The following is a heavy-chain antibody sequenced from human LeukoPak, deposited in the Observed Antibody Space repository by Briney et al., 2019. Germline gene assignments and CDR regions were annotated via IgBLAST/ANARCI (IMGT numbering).Heavy chain of an antibody. CDR1: GFTFSSYW. CDR2: INTDGRST. J-gene: IGHJ4*02. CDR3: VRGTVAAAGVDY. D-gene: IGHD6-13*01. V-gene: IGHV3-74*01. Sequence: GGSLRLSCATSGFTFSSYWMHWVRQAPGKGLGWVSHINTDGRSTNYADSVKGRFTISRDNAKYTMYLQMNSLRAEDTAVYYCVRGTVAAAGVDYWGQGALVTVSS.